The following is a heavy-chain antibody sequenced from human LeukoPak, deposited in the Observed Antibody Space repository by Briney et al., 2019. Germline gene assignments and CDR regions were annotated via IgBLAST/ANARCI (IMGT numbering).Heavy chain of an antibody. Sequence: GRSLRLSCAASGFTFSSYAMHWVRQAPGKGLEWVAVISYDGSNKYYADSVKGRFTISRDNSKDTLYLQMNSLRAEDTAVYYCARTAAEIWSGYYTGHYYYYYMDVWGKGTTVTVSS. CDR3: ARTAAEIWSGYYTGHYYYYYMDV. CDR1: GFTFSSYA. D-gene: IGHD3-3*01. V-gene: IGHV3-30*04. J-gene: IGHJ6*03. CDR2: ISYDGSNK.